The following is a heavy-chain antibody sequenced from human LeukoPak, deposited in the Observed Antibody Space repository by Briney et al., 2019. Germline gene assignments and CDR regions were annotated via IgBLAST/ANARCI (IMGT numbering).Heavy chain of an antibody. D-gene: IGHD3-10*01. J-gene: IGHJ6*02. Sequence: GGSLRLSCAASGFTFSSYGMHWVRQAPGKRLEWVAVIWYDGSNKYYADSVKGRFTISRDNSKNTLYLQMNSLRAEDTAVYYCARDYYYGSGSYYNDYYYGMDVWGQGTTVTVSS. CDR1: GFTFSSYG. CDR3: ARDYYYGSGSYYNDYYYGMDV. CDR2: IWYDGSNK. V-gene: IGHV3-33*01.